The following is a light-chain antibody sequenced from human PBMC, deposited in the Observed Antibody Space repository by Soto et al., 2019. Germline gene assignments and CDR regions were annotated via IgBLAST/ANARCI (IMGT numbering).Light chain of an antibody. Sequence: EIVMTQSPATLYVSPGERATLSCRASQSVSSNLAWYQQKPGQAPRLLIYGASTRATGIPARFSGSGSGTEFTLTISSLEPEDFAVYYCQQYVSSPRTFGQGTKVDIK. V-gene: IGKV3-15*01. CDR2: GAS. CDR3: QQYVSSPRT. CDR1: QSVSSN. J-gene: IGKJ1*01.